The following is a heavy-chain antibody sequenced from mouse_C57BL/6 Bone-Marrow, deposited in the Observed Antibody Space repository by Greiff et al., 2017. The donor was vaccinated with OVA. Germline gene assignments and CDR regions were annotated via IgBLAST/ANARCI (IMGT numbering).Heavy chain of an antibody. CDR3: ARGFYYYGSSQFAY. Sequence: VQLQQSGAELVKPGASVKLSCKASGYTFTSYWMHWVKQRPGQGLEWIGKIHPNSGSTNYNEKFKSKATLTVDKSSSTAYMQLSSLTSEDSAVYYCARGFYYYGSSQFAYWGQGTLVTVSA. V-gene: IGHV1-64*01. CDR2: IHPNSGST. D-gene: IGHD1-1*01. CDR1: GYTFTSYW. J-gene: IGHJ3*01.